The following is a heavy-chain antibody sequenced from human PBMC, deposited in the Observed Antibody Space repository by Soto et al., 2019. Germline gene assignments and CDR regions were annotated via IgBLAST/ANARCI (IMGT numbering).Heavy chain of an antibody. CDR2: INPSGGST. CDR3: ARVLAIVVVPAAGGGYYGMDV. J-gene: IGHJ6*02. V-gene: IGHV1-46*01. CDR1: GYTFTSYY. D-gene: IGHD2-2*01. Sequence: ASVKVSCKASGYTFTSYYMHWVRQASGQGLEWMGIINPSGGSTSYAQKFQGRVTMTRDTSTSTVYMELSSLRSEDTAVYYCARVLAIVVVPAAGGGYYGMDVWGQGTTVTVS.